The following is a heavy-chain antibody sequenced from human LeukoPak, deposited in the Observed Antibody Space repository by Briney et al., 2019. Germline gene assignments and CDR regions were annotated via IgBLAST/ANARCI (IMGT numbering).Heavy chain of an antibody. D-gene: IGHD4-17*01. CDR3: ASLMTAVTIPDY. Sequence: PGGSLRLSCAASGFTLSAYSMTWVRQAPGKGLEWVSSIDFSSSFIYYGDSVKGRFAISRDNAKNTLYPQMNSLRAEDTAVYYCASLMTAVTIPDYWGQGTLVTVSS. CDR2: IDFSSSFI. J-gene: IGHJ4*02. CDR1: GFTLSAYS. V-gene: IGHV3-21*01.